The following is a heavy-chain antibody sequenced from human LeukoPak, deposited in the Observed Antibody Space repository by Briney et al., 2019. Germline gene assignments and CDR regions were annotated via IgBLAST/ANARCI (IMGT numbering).Heavy chain of an antibody. D-gene: IGHD3-22*01. V-gene: IGHV3-21*01. CDR2: ISSGSTYI. CDR1: GFSFNTYS. CDR3: ARKGYYASSGYLGYFQH. J-gene: IGHJ1*01. Sequence: GGSLIISCAASGFSFNTYSMNWVRQAPGKGLEWVSYISSGSTYIYYADSVKGRFTISRDNGKNSLYLQMNSLRAEDTAVYYCARKGYYASSGYLGYFQHWGQGTLVTVSS.